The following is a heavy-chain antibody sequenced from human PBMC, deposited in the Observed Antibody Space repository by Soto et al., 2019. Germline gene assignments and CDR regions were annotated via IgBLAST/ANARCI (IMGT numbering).Heavy chain of an antibody. CDR2: IWYDGSNK. D-gene: IGHD6-19*01. V-gene: IGHV3-33*01. CDR1: GFTFTTYG. Sequence: QVQLVESGGGVVQPGRSLRLSCAASGFTFTTYGMHWVRQAPGKGLEWVALIWYDGSNKYYADSVKGRFTISRDNSKNTLDLQMNSLRVEDTAVYYCARDYVSGAGRAWGQGTLVTVAS. J-gene: IGHJ5*02. CDR3: ARDYVSGAGRA.